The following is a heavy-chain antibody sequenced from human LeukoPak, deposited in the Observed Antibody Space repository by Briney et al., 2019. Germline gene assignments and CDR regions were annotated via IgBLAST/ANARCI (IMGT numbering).Heavy chain of an antibody. Sequence: GGSLRLSCAASGFTFGSFDMNWVRQAPGKGLEWVSSISNSGRTVYYADSVKGRFTISRDSAKNSLYLQMNSLSAEDTAVYYCVRADTSGWFKIVDYWGLGTLVTVSS. J-gene: IGHJ4*02. V-gene: IGHV3-48*03. CDR3: VRADTSGWFKIVDY. CDR1: GFTFGSFD. CDR2: ISNSGRTV. D-gene: IGHD6-19*01.